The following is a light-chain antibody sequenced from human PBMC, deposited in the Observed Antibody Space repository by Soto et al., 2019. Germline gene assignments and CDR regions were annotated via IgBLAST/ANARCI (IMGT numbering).Light chain of an antibody. CDR2: RAS. V-gene: IGKV3-15*01. J-gene: IGKJ1*01. Sequence: IVMTQSPATLSVYPGERATLSCRASQSISSNLAWYQQKLGQAPRLLIYRASTRATGIPARFSGSGSGTEFTLTISSLQSEDFALYYCHQYENWPQTSGHGSKVDIK. CDR3: HQYENWPQT. CDR1: QSISSN.